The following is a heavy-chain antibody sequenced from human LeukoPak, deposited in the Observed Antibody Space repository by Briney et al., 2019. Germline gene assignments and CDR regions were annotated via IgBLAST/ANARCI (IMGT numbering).Heavy chain of an antibody. V-gene: IGHV3-21*01. CDR2: ISSSSSYI. Sequence: GGSLRLSCAASGFTFSSYSMNWVRQAPGKGLEWVSSISSSSSYIYYADSVKGRFTISRDNAKNSLYLQMNSLRAEDTAVYYCARVQDCSSTSCYVYYYYGMDVWGQGTTVTVSS. D-gene: IGHD2-2*01. CDR1: GFTFSSYS. J-gene: IGHJ6*02. CDR3: ARVQDCSSTSCYVYYYYGMDV.